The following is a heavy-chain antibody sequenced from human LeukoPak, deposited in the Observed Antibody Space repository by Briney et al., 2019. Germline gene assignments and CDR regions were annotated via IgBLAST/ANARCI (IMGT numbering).Heavy chain of an antibody. V-gene: IGHV3-30*04. CDR1: GFTFSSYA. CDR3: ARYIAAAGIEYFQH. J-gene: IGHJ1*01. Sequence: GGSLRLSCAASGFTFSSYAMHWVRQAPGKGLEWVADISYDGSNKYYADSVKGRFTISRDNSKNTLYLQMNSLRAEDTAVYYCARYIAAAGIEYFQHWGQGTLVTVSS. CDR2: ISYDGSNK. D-gene: IGHD6-13*01.